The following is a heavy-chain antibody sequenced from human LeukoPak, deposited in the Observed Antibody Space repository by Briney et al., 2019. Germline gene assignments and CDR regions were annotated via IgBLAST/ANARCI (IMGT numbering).Heavy chain of an antibody. CDR2: TYYRSKWYN. D-gene: IGHD1-14*01. V-gene: IGHV6-1*01. Sequence: SQTLSLTCAISGDSVTSNSAAWNWIRQSPSMGLEWLRRTYYRSKWYNDYAVSVKSRITINPDTSKNQFSLQLNSVTPEDTAVYYCARELPAPELGPFDIWGQGTMVTVSS. CDR1: GDSVTSNSAA. J-gene: IGHJ3*02. CDR3: ARELPAPELGPFDI.